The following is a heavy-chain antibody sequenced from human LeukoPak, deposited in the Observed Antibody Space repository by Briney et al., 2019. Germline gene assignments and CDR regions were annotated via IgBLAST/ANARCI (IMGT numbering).Heavy chain of an antibody. D-gene: IGHD1-1*01. J-gene: IGHJ6*03. Sequence: GGTLRLSCAASGFTFSSYGMSWVRQAPGKGLEWVSSISGSGDSTYYADSVKGRFTISRDNSKNTLYLQMNSLRAEDTAVYYCARGLNTRYYYMDVWGKGTTVTISS. V-gene: IGHV3-23*01. CDR1: GFTFSSYG. CDR2: ISGSGDST. CDR3: ARGLNTRYYYMDV.